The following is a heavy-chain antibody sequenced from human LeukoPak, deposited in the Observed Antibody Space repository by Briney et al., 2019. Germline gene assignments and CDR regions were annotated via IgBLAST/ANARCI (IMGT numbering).Heavy chain of an antibody. V-gene: IGHV1-8*01. CDR2: MNPNSGDT. D-gene: IGHD3-16*01. CDR1: GYTFTSYD. CDR3: TRSGFGGGVHFDY. Sequence: ASVKVSCKASGYTFTSYDINWVRQAAGQGLEWMGWMNPNSGDTGYVEEFQGRVTMTRDTSITTAYMELSSLRSEDTAVYYCTRSGFGGGVHFDYWGQGTPVTVSS. J-gene: IGHJ4*02.